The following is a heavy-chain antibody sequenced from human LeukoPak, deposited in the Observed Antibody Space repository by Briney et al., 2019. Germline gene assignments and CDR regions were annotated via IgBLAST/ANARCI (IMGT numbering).Heavy chain of an antibody. CDR2: IYYSGST. Sequence: TTSETLSLTCTVSGGSISSGDYYWSWIRQPPGKGLEWIGYIYYSGSTYYNPSLKSRVTISVDTSKNQFSLKLSSVTAADTAVYYCARGPPYYYDSSGQNWFDPWGQGTLVTVSS. D-gene: IGHD3-22*01. V-gene: IGHV4-30-4*01. CDR3: ARGPPYYYDSSGQNWFDP. J-gene: IGHJ5*02. CDR1: GGSISSGDYY.